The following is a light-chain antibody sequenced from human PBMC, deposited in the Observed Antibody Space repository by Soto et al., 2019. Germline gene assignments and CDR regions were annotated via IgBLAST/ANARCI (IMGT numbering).Light chain of an antibody. CDR3: QQYGSSSWT. Sequence: EIVLTQSPGTLSLSPGERATLSCRASQSVSRTYFAWYQQRFGQAPRLLIYGASTRATGIPDRFSGSGSGTDFTLTISRLEPEDFAVYYCQQYGSSSWTFGQGTKVEI. CDR2: GAS. V-gene: IGKV3-20*01. J-gene: IGKJ1*01. CDR1: QSVSRTY.